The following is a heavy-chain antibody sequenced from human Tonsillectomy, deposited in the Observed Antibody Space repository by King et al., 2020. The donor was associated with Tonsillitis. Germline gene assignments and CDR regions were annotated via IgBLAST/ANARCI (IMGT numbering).Heavy chain of an antibody. Sequence: VQLVESGGGLVQPGGSLRLSCAASGFSLSDDYMSWIRQAPGKGLEWIAYISSGSNCRNYADSVRGRFTISRDNAKNSLYLQMNSLRAEDTAIYYCAKNGRYTSSSSFYMDVWGKGTTVTVSS. CDR1: GFSLSDDY. D-gene: IGHD6-6*01. CDR3: AKNGRYTSSSSFYMDV. CDR2: ISSGSNCR. V-gene: IGHV3-11*06. J-gene: IGHJ6*03.